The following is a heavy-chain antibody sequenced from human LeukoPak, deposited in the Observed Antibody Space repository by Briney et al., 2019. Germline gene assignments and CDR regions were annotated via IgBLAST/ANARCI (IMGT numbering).Heavy chain of an antibody. Sequence: KPSETLSLTCAVYGGSFSGYYWSWIRQPPGKGLEWIGEINHSGSTNYNPSLKSRVTISVDTSKNQFSLKLSSVTAADTAVYYCARGLLGYCTNGVCYRDYYYYYGMDVWGQGTTVTVSS. J-gene: IGHJ6*02. V-gene: IGHV4-34*01. CDR1: GGSFSGYY. CDR3: ARGLLGYCTNGVCYRDYYYYYGMDV. D-gene: IGHD2-8*01. CDR2: INHSGST.